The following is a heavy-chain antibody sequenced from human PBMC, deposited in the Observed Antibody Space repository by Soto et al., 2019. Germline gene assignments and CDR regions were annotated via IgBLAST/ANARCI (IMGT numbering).Heavy chain of an antibody. Sequence: QVQLQESGPGLVKPSGTLSLTCAVSGGSIPSSHWWTWIRQSPGKVLEYIGEISHSGTSNSNPSLKSRVTLSVDTSKYRFSLTLTSVTAADTAVYYCARVVLTITRGAFDAWGQGTLVSFSA. CDR2: ISHSGTS. J-gene: IGHJ3*01. CDR1: GGSIPSSHW. V-gene: IGHV4-4*02. D-gene: IGHD3-9*01. CDR3: ARVVLTITRGAFDA.